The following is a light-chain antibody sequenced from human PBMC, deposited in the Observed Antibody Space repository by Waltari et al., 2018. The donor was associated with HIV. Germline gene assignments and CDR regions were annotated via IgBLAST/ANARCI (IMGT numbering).Light chain of an antibody. Sequence: EIVLTQSPGTLSLSPGERATLSCRASQRFSRSYLAWYQQKPGQAPSLLIYDASSRATGIPDRFGGSGSGTDFTLTISRLEPEDSAVYYCQQYGTLYTFGQGTKLEIK. CDR3: QQYGTLYT. CDR2: DAS. CDR1: QRFSRSY. J-gene: IGKJ2*01. V-gene: IGKV3-20*01.